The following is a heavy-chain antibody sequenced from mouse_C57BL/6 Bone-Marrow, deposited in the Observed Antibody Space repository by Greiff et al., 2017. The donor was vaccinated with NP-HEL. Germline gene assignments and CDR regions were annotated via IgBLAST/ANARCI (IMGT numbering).Heavy chain of an antibody. CDR1: GFTFSDYY. CDR3: ARNPKAMDY. J-gene: IGHJ4*01. Sequence: EVKLMESGGGLVQPGGSLKLSCAASGFTFSDYYMYWVRQTPEKRLEWVAYISNGGGSTYYPDTVKGRFTISRDNAKNTLYLQMSRLKSEDTAMYYCARNPKAMDYWGQGTSVTVSS. CDR2: ISNGGGST. V-gene: IGHV5-12*01.